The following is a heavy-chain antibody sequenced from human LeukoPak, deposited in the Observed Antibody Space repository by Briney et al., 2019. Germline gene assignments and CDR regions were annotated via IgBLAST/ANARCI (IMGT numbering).Heavy chain of an antibody. Sequence: EASVKVSCKASGYTFTGYYVHWLRQAPGQGLTWVGWINPNSGGTDYAQQYQGRVTLTRDTSISTAYMELSSLTSDDSAVYYCARAFFNSGFDYWGQRTLVTVSS. CDR1: GYTFTGYY. V-gene: IGHV1-2*02. CDR3: ARAFFNSGFDY. D-gene: IGHD3-3*02. CDR2: INPNSGGT. J-gene: IGHJ4*02.